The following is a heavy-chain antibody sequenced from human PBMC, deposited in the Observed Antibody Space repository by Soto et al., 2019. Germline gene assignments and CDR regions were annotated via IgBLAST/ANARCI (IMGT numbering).Heavy chain of an antibody. Sequence: GGSLRLSCAASGFTFSSYAMGWVRQGPGKGLEWVAVVSIGGSTHYADSVRGRFTISRDNSKNTLSLQMNSLTAEDTAVYYCARVGRYTSGWYLDYFDYWGQGTVVTVSS. D-gene: IGHD6-19*01. J-gene: IGHJ4*02. CDR1: GFTFSSYA. CDR2: VSIGGST. CDR3: ARVGRYTSGWYLDYFDY. V-gene: IGHV3-23*01.